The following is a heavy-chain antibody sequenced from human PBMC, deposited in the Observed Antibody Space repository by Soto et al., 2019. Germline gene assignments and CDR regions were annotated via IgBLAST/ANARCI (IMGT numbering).Heavy chain of an antibody. CDR2: IYSGGST. V-gene: IGHV3-66*01. CDR1: GFTVSSNY. J-gene: IGHJ6*03. Sequence: GGSLRLSCAASGFTVSSNYMSWVRQAPGKGLEWVSVIYSGGSTYYADSVKGRFTISRDNSKNTLYLQMNSLRAEDTAVYYCAREGYSGYDGVGGYYYYYMDVWGKGTTVTVSS. D-gene: IGHD5-12*01. CDR3: AREGYSGYDGVGGYYYYYMDV.